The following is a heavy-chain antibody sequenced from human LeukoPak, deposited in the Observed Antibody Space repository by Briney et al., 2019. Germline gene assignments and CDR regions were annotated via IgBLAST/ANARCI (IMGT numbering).Heavy chain of an antibody. CDR1: GFTFSSYS. CDR2: ISSGSSYI. J-gene: IGHJ3*02. D-gene: IGHD3-3*01. CDR3: ARTMTSDAFDI. Sequence: PGGSLRLSCAASGFTFSSYSMNWVRQAPGKGLEWVSSISSGSSYIYYADSVKGRFTISRDNAKNSLYLQMNSLRAEDTAVYYCARTMTSDAFDIWGQGTMVTVSS. V-gene: IGHV3-21*01.